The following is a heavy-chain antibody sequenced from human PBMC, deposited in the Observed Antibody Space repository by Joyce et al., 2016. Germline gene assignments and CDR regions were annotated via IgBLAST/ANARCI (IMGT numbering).Heavy chain of an antibody. CDR3: ARRHYGSGSYPL. CDR1: GYNFTNFW. V-gene: IGHV5-10-1*03. J-gene: IGHJ4*02. D-gene: IGHD3-10*01. CDR2: IHPSDSYP. Sequence: EVQLVQSGAEVKQPGESLKISCTGSGYNFTNFWIGWVRQMPGKALVWIGRIHPSDSYPNYSPSFQGHVTSSTDKSISTAYLQWRSLKASDTAIYYCARRHYGSGSYPLWGRGTLVTVSS.